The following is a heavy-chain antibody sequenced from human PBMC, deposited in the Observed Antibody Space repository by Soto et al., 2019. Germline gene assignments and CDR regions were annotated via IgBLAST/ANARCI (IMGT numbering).Heavy chain of an antibody. D-gene: IGHD2-2*01. CDR1: GYTFTGYY. CDR2: INPNSGGT. CDR3: ARLVVFSSTCCFVKDGASTPYYYYYYGMDV. Sequence: ASVKVSCKASGYTFTGYYMHWVRQAPGQGLEWMGWINPNSGGTNYAQKFQGWVTMTRDTSISTAYMELSRLRSDDTAVYYCARLVVFSSTCCFVKDGASTPYYYYYYGMDVWGQGTTVTVSS. V-gene: IGHV1-2*04. J-gene: IGHJ6*02.